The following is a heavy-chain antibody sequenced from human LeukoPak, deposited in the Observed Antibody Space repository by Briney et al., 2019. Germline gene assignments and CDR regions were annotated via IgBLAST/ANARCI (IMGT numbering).Heavy chain of an antibody. CDR3: ATAYQLLSFDY. CDR2: IYPDDSES. V-gene: IGHV5-51*01. J-gene: IGHJ4*02. CDR1: GYSFTNYW. D-gene: IGHD2-2*01. Sequence: GESLKISCEASGYSFTNYWIGWVRQMPGKGLEWMGIIYPDDSESKYSPSFQGQVTISADKSISTAYLQWSSLKASDTAMYYCATAYQLLSFDYWGQGTLVTVSS.